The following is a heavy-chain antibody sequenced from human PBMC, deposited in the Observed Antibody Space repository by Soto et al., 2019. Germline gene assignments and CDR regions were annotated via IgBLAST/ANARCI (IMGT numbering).Heavy chain of an antibody. Sequence: PGGSLRLSCGASGFTFSSYAMSWVRQAPGKGLEWVSAISGSGGSTYYADSVKGRFTISRDNSKNTLYLQMNSLRAEDTAVYYCAKDRRIAAAGTGRYFDYWGQGTLVTVSS. D-gene: IGHD6-13*01. V-gene: IGHV3-23*01. CDR3: AKDRRIAAAGTGRYFDY. J-gene: IGHJ4*02. CDR1: GFTFSSYA. CDR2: ISGSGGST.